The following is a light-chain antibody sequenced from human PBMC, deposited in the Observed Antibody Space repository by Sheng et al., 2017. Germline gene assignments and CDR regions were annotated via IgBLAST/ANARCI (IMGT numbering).Light chain of an antibody. V-gene: IGKV3-15*01. CDR2: GAS. CDR1: QSVSSY. J-gene: IGKJ4*01. Sequence: PGERATLSCRASQSVSSYLAWYQQKPGQAPRLLIYGASTRATGIPARFSGSGSGTEFTLTISSLQSEDFAVYYCQQYDKWPLPFGGGTKVEIK. CDR3: QQYDKWPLP.